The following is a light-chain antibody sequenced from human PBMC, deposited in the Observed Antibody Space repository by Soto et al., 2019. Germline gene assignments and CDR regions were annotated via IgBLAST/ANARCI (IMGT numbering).Light chain of an antibody. V-gene: IGKV3-11*01. CDR1: QSVSSY. CDR3: QQYGTSSRT. CDR2: DAS. Sequence: EIVLTQSPATLSLSPGERANLSCRASQSVSSYLAWYQQKPGQAPRLLIYDASNRATGILARFSGSGSGTDFTLTISRLEPEDFAVYYCQQYGTSSRTFGQGTKVDIK. J-gene: IGKJ1*01.